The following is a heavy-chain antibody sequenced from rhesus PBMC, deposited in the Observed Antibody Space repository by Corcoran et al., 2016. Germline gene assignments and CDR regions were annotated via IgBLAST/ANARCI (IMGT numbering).Heavy chain of an antibody. CDR1: GFTFSSFE. CDR2: INSSGGTP. D-gene: IGHD5-24*01. CDR3: AMNRRYSGYSYYFDS. J-gene: IGHJ4*01. Sequence: EVQLVETGGGLVQPGGSLKLSCAASGFTFSSFEMSWVSLAPGKGLEWVSTINSSGGTPYYADPGKGLFTISRDNSQNPLSLQINSLRAEDTALYYCAMNRRYSGYSYYFDSWGQGVLVTVSS. V-gene: IGHV3S5*01.